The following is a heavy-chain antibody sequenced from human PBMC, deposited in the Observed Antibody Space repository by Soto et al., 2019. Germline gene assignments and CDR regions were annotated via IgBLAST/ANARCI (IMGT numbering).Heavy chain of an antibody. V-gene: IGHV4-61*01. CDR3: ARVRCSGGNCSRQAFDI. Sequence: SDTLSLTCTVSGGSVSSGSYYWSWIRQPPGKGLEWIGYIYYTGSTNYNPSLKSRVTISVDRSKNQFSLKLTSVTAADTAVYYCARVRCSGGNCSRQAFDIWGQGTMVTVSS. D-gene: IGHD2-15*01. CDR2: IYYTGST. J-gene: IGHJ3*02. CDR1: GGSVSSGSYY.